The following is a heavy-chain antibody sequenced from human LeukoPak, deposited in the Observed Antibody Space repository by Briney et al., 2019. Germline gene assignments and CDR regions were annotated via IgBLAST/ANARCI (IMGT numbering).Heavy chain of an antibody. CDR2: IIPIFGTA. D-gene: IGHD3-22*01. Sequence: ASVKVSCKASGGTFSSYAISWVRQAPGQGLEWMGGIIPIFGTANYAQKFQGRVTMTRNTSISTAYMELSSLRSEDTAVYYCARAVLGYDSSGYFRGNWFDPWGQGTLVTVSS. V-gene: IGHV1-69*05. CDR3: ARAVLGYDSSGYFRGNWFDP. CDR1: GGTFSSYA. J-gene: IGHJ5*02.